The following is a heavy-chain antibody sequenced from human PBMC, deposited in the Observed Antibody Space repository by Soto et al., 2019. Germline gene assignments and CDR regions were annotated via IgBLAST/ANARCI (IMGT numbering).Heavy chain of an antibody. CDR2: IYYSGST. Sequence: SETLSLTCTVSGGSISSGGYYWSWIRPHPGKGLEWIGYIYYSGSTYYNPSLKSRVTISVDTSKNQFSLKLSSVTAADTAVYYCAREDYYDSSGYYDWGQGTLVTVSS. CDR1: GGSISSGGYY. J-gene: IGHJ4*02. CDR3: AREDYYDSSGYYD. D-gene: IGHD3-22*01. V-gene: IGHV4-31*03.